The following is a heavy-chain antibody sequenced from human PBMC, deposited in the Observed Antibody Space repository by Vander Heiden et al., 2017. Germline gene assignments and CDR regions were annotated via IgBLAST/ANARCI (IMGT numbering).Heavy chain of an antibody. CDR1: GFTFSSYG. V-gene: IGHV3-33*01. J-gene: IGHJ4*02. Sequence: QVQLVESGGGVVQPGRSLRLSCAASGFTFSSYGMHWVRQAPGKGLEWVAFRWYDGSNKYYADSVKGRVTISRDNSKNTLYLQMNSLRAEDTAVYYCASGGWGATYYFDYWGQGTLVTVSS. CDR3: ASGGWGATYYFDY. CDR2: RWYDGSNK. D-gene: IGHD1-26*01.